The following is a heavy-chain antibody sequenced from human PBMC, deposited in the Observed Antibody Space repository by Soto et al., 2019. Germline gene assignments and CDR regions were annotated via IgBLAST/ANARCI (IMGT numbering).Heavy chain of an antibody. CDR3: ARGTTYYYGSDRLLLDYYYGMDV. V-gene: IGHV4-31*03. D-gene: IGHD3-10*01. CDR1: GGSISSGGYY. J-gene: IGHJ6*02. CDR2: IYYSGST. Sequence: PSETLSLTCTVSGGSISSGGYYWSWIRQHPGKGLEWIGYIYYSGSTYYNPSLKSRVTISVDTSKNQFSLKLSSVTAADTAVYYCARGTTYYYGSDRLLLDYYYGMDVWGQGTTVTVSS.